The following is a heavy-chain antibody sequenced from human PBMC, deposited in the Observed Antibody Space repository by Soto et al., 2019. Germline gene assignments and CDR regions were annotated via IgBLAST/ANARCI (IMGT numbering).Heavy chain of an antibody. CDR2: IKQDGSEK. J-gene: IGHJ6*02. Sequence: EVQLVESGGGLVQPGGSLRLSCAASGFTFSSYWMSWVRQAPGKGLEWVANIKQDGSEKYYVDSVKGRFTISRDNATNSLYLQMNSLRAEDTAVYYCARTPYDFWSGYYGDVWGQGTTVTVSS. D-gene: IGHD3-3*01. V-gene: IGHV3-7*01. CDR3: ARTPYDFWSGYYGDV. CDR1: GFTFSSYW.